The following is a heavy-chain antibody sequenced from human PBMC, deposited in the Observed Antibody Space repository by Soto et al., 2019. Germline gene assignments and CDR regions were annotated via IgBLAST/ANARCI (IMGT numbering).Heavy chain of an antibody. CDR1: ALTFSRYG. V-gene: IGHV3-30*18. J-gene: IGHJ3*02. CDR3: AKENIPRAATGFDI. CDR2: ISYEGSAK. Sequence: QAQLVESGGGVVQHGRPLRLFYAASALTFSRYGMHWVRQAPVKGLEWVAVISYEGSAKYYADYVKGRFTIARDNSKNTLYLQMNTLRSEDTAVYYCAKENIPRAATGFDIWGQGTMVTVS. D-gene: IGHD2-15*01.